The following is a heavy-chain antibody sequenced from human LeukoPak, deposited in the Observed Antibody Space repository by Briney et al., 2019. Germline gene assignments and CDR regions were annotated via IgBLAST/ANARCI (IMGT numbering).Heavy chain of an antibody. V-gene: IGHV4-30-2*01. CDR3: ARRNGGNSSGREAHFDY. D-gene: IGHD4-23*01. J-gene: IGHJ4*02. CDR1: GGSITSGGYY. CDR2: IYHSGST. Sequence: PSETLSLTCTVSGGSITSGGYYWSWIRQPPGKGLEWIGYIYHSGSTYYNPSLKSRVTISVDTSKNQFSLKLSSVTAADTAVYYCARRNGGNSSGREAHFDYWGQGTLVTVSS.